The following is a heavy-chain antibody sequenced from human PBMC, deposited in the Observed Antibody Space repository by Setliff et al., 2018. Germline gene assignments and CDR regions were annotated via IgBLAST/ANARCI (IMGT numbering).Heavy chain of an antibody. CDR1: VYSISRDCH. Sequence: PSETLSLTCAVSVYSISRDCHWGWIRQPPGKGLEWIGSIYYSGNTYYNASLEGRVTISGDTSKNQFSLKLTAVTAADTAIYYCARHRAVAGAYYFDFWGQGTLVTVSS. V-gene: IGHV4-38-2*01. J-gene: IGHJ4*02. D-gene: IGHD6-19*01. CDR3: ARHRAVAGAYYFDF. CDR2: IYYSGNT.